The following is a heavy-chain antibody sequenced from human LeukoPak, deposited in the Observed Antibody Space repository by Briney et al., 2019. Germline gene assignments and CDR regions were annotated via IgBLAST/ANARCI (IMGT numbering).Heavy chain of an antibody. V-gene: IGHV4-4*07. Sequence: SETLSLTCTVSGRSSSSYYWSWIRQPAGKGLDWIGRIYTSGSTNYNPSLKSRVTMSVDTSKNQFSLKLSSVTAADTAVYYCASGGRGYSYGYSNSFDYWGQGTLVTVSS. D-gene: IGHD5-18*01. J-gene: IGHJ4*02. CDR1: GRSSSSYY. CDR2: IYTSGST. CDR3: ASGGRGYSYGYSNSFDY.